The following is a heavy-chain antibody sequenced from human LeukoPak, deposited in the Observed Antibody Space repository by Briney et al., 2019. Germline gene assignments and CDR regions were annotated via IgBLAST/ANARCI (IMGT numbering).Heavy chain of an antibody. CDR1: GFTFSTYG. D-gene: IGHD4-17*01. CDR2: IRSDGSSE. J-gene: IGHJ4*02. V-gene: IGHV3-33*01. Sequence: GGSLRLSCVASGFTFSTYGTHWVRQAPGKGLEWVAVIRSDGSSEYYADSVKGRFIISRDNSKNTLYLQTSSLRVEDTAVYYCARASTTVPNLLDHWGRGTLVTVSS. CDR3: ARASTTVPNLLDH.